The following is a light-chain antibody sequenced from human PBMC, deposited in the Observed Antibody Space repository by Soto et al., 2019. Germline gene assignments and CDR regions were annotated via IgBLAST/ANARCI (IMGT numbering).Light chain of an antibody. J-gene: IGKJ1*01. Sequence: DIVMTQSPDSLAVSLGERATINCKSSQSILYSSNNKNHLVWYQQKPGQPPKLLIYWASTRESGVPDRFSGSGSGTDFTLTISSLQAEDVAVYYCQQYYSAPRTFGQGTKVEIK. CDR3: QQYYSAPRT. CDR1: QSILYSSNNKNH. CDR2: WAS. V-gene: IGKV4-1*01.